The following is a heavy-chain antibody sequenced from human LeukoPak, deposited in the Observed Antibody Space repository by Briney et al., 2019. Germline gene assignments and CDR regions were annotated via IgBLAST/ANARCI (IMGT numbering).Heavy chain of an antibody. CDR3: ARAHVVRGVIIVDY. J-gene: IGHJ4*02. Sequence: ASVKVSCKASGYTFTSYGISWVRQAPGQGLEWMGWISAYNGNTNYAQKLQGRETMTTDTSTSTAYMELRSLRSDDTAVYYCARAHVVRGVIIVDYWGQGTLVTVSS. V-gene: IGHV1-18*01. CDR1: GYTFTSYG. D-gene: IGHD3-10*01. CDR2: ISAYNGNT.